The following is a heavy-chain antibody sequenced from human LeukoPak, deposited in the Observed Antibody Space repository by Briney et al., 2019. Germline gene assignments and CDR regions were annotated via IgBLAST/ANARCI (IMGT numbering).Heavy chain of an antibody. CDR2: IKSKTDGGTT. Sequence: PGGSLRLSRAASGFTFSNAWMSWVRQAPGKGLEWVGRIKSKTDGGTTDYAAPVKGIFTISRDDSKNTLYLQMNSLKTEDTAVYYCTTEYCSSTSCSGYFDYWGQGTLVTVSS. CDR1: GFTFSNAW. J-gene: IGHJ4*02. CDR3: TTEYCSSTSCSGYFDY. D-gene: IGHD2-2*01. V-gene: IGHV3-15*01.